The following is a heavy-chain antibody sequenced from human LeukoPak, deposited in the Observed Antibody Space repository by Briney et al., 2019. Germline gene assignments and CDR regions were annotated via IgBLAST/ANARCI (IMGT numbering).Heavy chain of an antibody. J-gene: IGHJ4*02. CDR3: ATENDEYDY. Sequence: PSQTLSLTCAVSGGSISSGGYSWSWIRQPPGKGLEWIGYIYYSGSTNYNPSLKSRVTISVDTSKNQFSLKLSSVTAADTAVYYCATENDEYDYWGQGTLVTVSS. CDR2: IYYSGST. CDR1: GGSISSGGYS. D-gene: IGHD1-1*01. V-gene: IGHV4-61*08.